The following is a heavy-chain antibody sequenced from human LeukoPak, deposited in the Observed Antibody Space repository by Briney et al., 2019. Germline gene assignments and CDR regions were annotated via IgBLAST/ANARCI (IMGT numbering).Heavy chain of an antibody. J-gene: IGHJ6*03. CDR1: GFTFSSYG. CDR2: IRYDGSNK. V-gene: IGHV3-30*02. Sequence: GGSLRLSCAASGFTFSSYGMHWVRQAPGKGLEWVAFIRYDGSNKYYADSVEGRFTISRDNSKNTLFLLMNSLRAEDTALYYCAKADPSSSWHYYMDVWGKGTTVTVSS. D-gene: IGHD6-13*01. CDR3: AKADPSSSWHYYMDV.